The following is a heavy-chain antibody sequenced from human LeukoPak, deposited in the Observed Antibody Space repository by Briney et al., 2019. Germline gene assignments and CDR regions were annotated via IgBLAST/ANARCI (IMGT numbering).Heavy chain of an antibody. Sequence: SETLSLTCSVSGGTISSSSYYWGLIRQPPGKGLEWIGSIYYGGNTHYNPSLKSRVTISVDTSKNQFSLRLSSVTAADTAVYYCTRHPRTQSWFGETLHYYYYMDVWGRGTTVTVSS. CDR2: IYYGGNT. CDR3: TRHPRTQSWFGETLHYYYYMDV. J-gene: IGHJ6*03. CDR1: GGTISSSSYY. V-gene: IGHV4-39*01. D-gene: IGHD3-10*01.